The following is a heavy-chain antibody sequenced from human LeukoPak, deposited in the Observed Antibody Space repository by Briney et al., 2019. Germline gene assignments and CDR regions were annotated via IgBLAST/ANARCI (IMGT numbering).Heavy chain of an antibody. D-gene: IGHD3-10*01. CDR2: INAGNGNT. V-gene: IGHV1-3*01. J-gene: IGHJ4*02. Sequence: GASVKVSCKASGYTFSNYAMHWVRQAPGQRLEWMGWINAGNGNTKYSQKFQGRVTITRDTSASTAYMELSSLRSADTAVYYCARVNTMIRGVTHFDYWGQGTLVTVPS. CDR1: GYTFSNYA. CDR3: ARVNTMIRGVTHFDY.